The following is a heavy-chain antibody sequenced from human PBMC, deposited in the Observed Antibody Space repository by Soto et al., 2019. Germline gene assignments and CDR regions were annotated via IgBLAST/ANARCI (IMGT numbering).Heavy chain of an antibody. Sequence: WESLKISCKGSGSSFTTYCIAWVRQMPGKGLEWMGIIYPGDSDTRYSPSFHGQVTISADKSISTAYLQWRSLRASDIDMYYCARPRSGSYRLDYYGMDVWGQGTRVTVSS. D-gene: IGHD3-10*01. J-gene: IGHJ6*02. CDR2: IYPGDSDT. CDR1: GSSFTTYC. V-gene: IGHV5-51*01. CDR3: ARPRSGSYRLDYYGMDV.